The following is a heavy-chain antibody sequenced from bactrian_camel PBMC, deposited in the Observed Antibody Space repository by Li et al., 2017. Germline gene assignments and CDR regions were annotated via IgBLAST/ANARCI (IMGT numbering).Heavy chain of an antibody. CDR1: GNTYSTNC. D-gene: IGHD5*01. Sequence: HVQLVESGGGLVQPGGSLRLSCAASGNTYSTNCMGWFRQAPGKEPEGVACIDTGGSSTDYTDSVKGRFTISQDDSKSTLYLQMNNLKPEDTAVYYCAADWPSSVDYGLDTPCETQRGSFGYMGQGTQVTVS. V-gene: IGHV3S54*01. J-gene: IGHJ6*01. CDR2: IDTGGSST. CDR3: AADWPSSVDYGLDTPCETQRGSFGY.